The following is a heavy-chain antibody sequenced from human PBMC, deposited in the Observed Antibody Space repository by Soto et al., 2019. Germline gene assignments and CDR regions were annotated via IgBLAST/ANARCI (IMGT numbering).Heavy chain of an antibody. J-gene: IGHJ3*02. CDR2: ISGSGGST. V-gene: IGHV3-23*01. Sequence: GGSLRLSCAASGFTFSSYAMSWVRQAPGKGLEWVSAISGSGGSTYYADSVKGRFTISRDNSKNTLYLQMNSLRAEDTAVYYCAKDLGTYYDFWSGYYDAFDIWGQGTMVTVSS. CDR1: GFTFSSYA. D-gene: IGHD3-3*01. CDR3: AKDLGTYYDFWSGYYDAFDI.